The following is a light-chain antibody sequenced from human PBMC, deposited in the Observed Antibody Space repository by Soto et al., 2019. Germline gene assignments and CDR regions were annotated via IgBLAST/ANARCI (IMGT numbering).Light chain of an antibody. CDR2: GAS. J-gene: IGKJ1*01. CDR3: QQYNNWPRRT. Sequence: EIVMTQSPATLSVSPGERATLSCRASQSVSINLAWYQQKPGQAPRLLIYGASTRATGIPARFSGSGSGTEFTLTISSLQSEDFAVYYCQQYNNWPRRTFGQGTKVDI. V-gene: IGKV3-15*01. CDR1: QSVSIN.